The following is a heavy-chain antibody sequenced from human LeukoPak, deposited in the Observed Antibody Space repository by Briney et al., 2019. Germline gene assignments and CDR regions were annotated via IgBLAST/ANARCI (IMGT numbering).Heavy chain of an antibody. J-gene: IGHJ5*02. D-gene: IGHD3-16*01. CDR1: GGSISSYY. CDR2: IYCSGST. V-gene: IGHV4-59*01. CDR3: ARGGNRRFGWFDP. Sequence: SETPSLTCTVSGGSISSYYWSWIRQPPGKGLEWIGYIYCSGSTNYNPSLKSRVTISVDTSKNQFSLKLSSVTAADTAVYYCARGGNRRFGWFDPWGQGTLVTVSS.